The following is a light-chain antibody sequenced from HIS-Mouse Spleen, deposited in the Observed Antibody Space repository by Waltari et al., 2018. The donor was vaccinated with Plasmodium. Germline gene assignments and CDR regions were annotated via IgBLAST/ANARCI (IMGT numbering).Light chain of an antibody. CDR3: YSTDSSGNHRV. J-gene: IGLJ3*02. Sequence: SYELTQPPSVSVSPGQTARITCSGDALPKKYAYWYQQKAGQAPVRVIYEDSKRPSGIPERVSGSSSGTMGTLTISGAQVEDEADYYCYSTDSSGNHRVFGGGTKLTVL. CDR1: ALPKKY. V-gene: IGLV3-10*01. CDR2: EDS.